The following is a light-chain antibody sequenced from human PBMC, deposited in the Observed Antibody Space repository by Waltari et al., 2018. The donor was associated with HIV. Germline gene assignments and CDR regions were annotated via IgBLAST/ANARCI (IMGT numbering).Light chain of an antibody. CDR3: QQSHTVPRT. V-gene: IGKV1-12*01. CDR2: GAS. J-gene: IGKJ1*01. CDR1: QDIGSW. Sequence: IQMTQSPSSVSASVGDRVTIACRASQDIGSWLAWYQQKPGKAPNLLIYGASSLQSGVPSRFSGSGSGADYTLSISSLQPEDVAIYYCQQSHTVPRTFGQGTNIEIK.